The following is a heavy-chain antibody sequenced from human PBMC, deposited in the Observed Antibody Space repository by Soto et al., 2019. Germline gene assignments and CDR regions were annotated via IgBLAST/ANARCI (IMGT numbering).Heavy chain of an antibody. CDR2: INAGNGNT. CDR1: GYTFTSYA. CDR3: ARDSPDYDFWSGYYGGCYYYYGMDV. D-gene: IGHD3-3*01. V-gene: IGHV1-3*01. J-gene: IGHJ6*02. Sequence: QVQLVQSGAEVKKPGASVKVSCKASGYTFTSYAMHWVRQAPGQRLEWMGWINAGNGNTKYSQKFQGRVTITRDTCASTADMEMSSRRSEDTAVYYCARDSPDYDFWSGYYGGCYYYYGMDVWGQGTTVTVSS.